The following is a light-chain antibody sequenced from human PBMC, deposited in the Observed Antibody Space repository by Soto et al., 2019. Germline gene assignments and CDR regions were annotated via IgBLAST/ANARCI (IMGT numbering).Light chain of an antibody. Sequence: QSVLTQPPSVSGAPGQRVTISCTGSSSNIGAGYDVHWYQQLPGTAPKLLIYGNSNRPSGVPDQFSGSKSGTSASLVITGLQAEDEADYYCQSFDGILSGVIFGGGTKLTVL. V-gene: IGLV1-40*01. J-gene: IGLJ2*01. CDR1: SSNIGAGYD. CDR2: GNS. CDR3: QSFDGILSGVI.